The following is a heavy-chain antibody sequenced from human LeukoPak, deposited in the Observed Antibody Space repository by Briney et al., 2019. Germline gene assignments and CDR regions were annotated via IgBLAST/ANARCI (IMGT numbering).Heavy chain of an antibody. CDR3: AGHFHSAWFGF. CDR1: GFDFTAYG. V-gene: IGHV5-51*01. D-gene: IGHD5-18*01. CDR2: IYPGGSNG. Sequence: GESLKFSCKCSGFDFTAYGIAWVRQMPGKGLEWMGNIYPGGSNGRYSPSFQGQVTMSADKSITTVYLQWSSLKASDTAMYYCAGHFHSAWFGFWGQGSLVTVSS. J-gene: IGHJ4*02.